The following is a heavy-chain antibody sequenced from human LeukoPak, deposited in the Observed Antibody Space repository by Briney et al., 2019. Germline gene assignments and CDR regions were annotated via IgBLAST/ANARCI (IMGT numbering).Heavy chain of an antibody. CDR3: ARDGSSGWYWVDY. CDR1: GFTFSSYG. Sequence: GGSLRLSCAASGFTFSSYGMHWVRQAPGKGREWVAVIWYDGSNKYYADSVKGRFTISRDNSKNTLYLQMNRLRAEDTAVYYCARDGSSGWYWVDYWGQGTLVTVSS. D-gene: IGHD6-19*01. J-gene: IGHJ4*02. CDR2: IWYDGSNK. V-gene: IGHV3-33*01.